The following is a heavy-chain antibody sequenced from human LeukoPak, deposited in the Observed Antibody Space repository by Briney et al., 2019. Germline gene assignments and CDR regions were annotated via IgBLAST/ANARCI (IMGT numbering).Heavy chain of an antibody. CDR1: GVSINSHY. CDR3: VVSPNQDFFDY. J-gene: IGHJ4*02. V-gene: IGHV4-4*09. Sequence: SETLSLTCTVSGVSINSHYLNWIRQPPGKGLEWIGHIQGSGRTNYNPSLKSRVTMSVDTSKRQLSLNLKSLTAADTAVYYCVVSPNQDFFDYWGQGPLVTVSS. CDR2: IQGSGRT.